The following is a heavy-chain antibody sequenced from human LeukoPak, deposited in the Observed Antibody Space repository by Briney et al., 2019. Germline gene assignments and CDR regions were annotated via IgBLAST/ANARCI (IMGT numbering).Heavy chain of an antibody. CDR2: IYYSGST. V-gene: IGHV4-59*01. J-gene: IGHJ6*02. CDR3: ARGSYDFWSGYPYYYYYYGMDA. Sequence: SETLSLTCTVSGGSISSYYWSWIRQPPGKGLEWIGYIYYSGSTNYNPSLKRRVTISVDTSKNQFSLKLSSVTAADTAVYYCARGSYDFWSGYPYYYYYYGMDAWGQGTTVTVSS. D-gene: IGHD3-3*01. CDR1: GGSISSYY.